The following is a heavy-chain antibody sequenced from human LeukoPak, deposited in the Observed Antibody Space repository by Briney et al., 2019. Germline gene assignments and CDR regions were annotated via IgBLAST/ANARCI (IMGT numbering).Heavy chain of an antibody. D-gene: IGHD2-2*02. CDR1: DNSINSYY. CDR3: ARAQGYCSSTSCYNYYYYMDV. V-gene: IGHV4-4*07. Sequence: SETLSLTCTVSDNSINSYYWSWIRQPAGKGLEWIGRIYTSGTIYTSGSTNYNPSLKSRVTMSVDTSKKQVSLKLTSVTAADTAVYYCARAQGYCSSTSCYNYYYYMDVWGKGTTVTVSS. J-gene: IGHJ6*03. CDR2: IYTSGTIYTSGST.